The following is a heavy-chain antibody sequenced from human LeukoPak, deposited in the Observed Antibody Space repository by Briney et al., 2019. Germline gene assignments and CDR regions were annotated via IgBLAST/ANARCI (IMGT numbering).Heavy chain of an antibody. CDR2: INPNRGGT. CDR3: AREAPYSASSDWFDP. D-gene: IGHD6-6*01. Sequence: ASVKVSCKASGYTFTDYYTHWVRQAPGQGLEWMGWINPNRGGTNSAQKFQGRVTMTRDTSISTAYMDLSRLRSDDTAVYYCAREAPYSASSDWFDPWGQGTLVTVSS. J-gene: IGHJ5*02. V-gene: IGHV1-2*02. CDR1: GYTFTDYY.